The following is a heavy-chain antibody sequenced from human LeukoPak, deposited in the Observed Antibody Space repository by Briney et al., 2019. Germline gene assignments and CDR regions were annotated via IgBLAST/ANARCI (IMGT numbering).Heavy chain of an antibody. CDR3: ARGLVGATRPLRY. J-gene: IGHJ4*02. CDR2: INHSGSI. Sequence: SETLSLTCAVYGGSFSGYYWSWIRQPPRKGLEWIGEINHSGSINYNPSLKSRVTISVDTSKNQFSLKLNSVTAADTAVYYCARGLVGATRPLRYWGQGTLVTVSP. V-gene: IGHV4-34*01. D-gene: IGHD2-2*01. CDR1: GGSFSGYY.